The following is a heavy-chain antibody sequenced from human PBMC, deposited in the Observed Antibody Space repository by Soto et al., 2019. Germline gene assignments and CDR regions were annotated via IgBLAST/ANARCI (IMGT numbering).Heavy chain of an antibody. CDR2: IYYSGST. CDR1: SGSISSYY. J-gene: IGHJ4*02. V-gene: IGHV4-59*01. CDR3: ARSEGVPLTLHEAFDY. D-gene: IGHD3-3*01. Sequence: SETLSLTCTVSSGSISSYYWSWIRQPPGKGLEWIGYIYYSGSTNYNPSLKSRVTISVDTSKNQFSLKLSSVTAADTAVYYCARSEGVPLTLHEAFDYWGQGTLVTVSS.